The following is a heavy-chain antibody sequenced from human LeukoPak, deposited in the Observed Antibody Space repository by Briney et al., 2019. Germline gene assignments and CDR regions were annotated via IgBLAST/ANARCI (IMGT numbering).Heavy chain of an antibody. J-gene: IGHJ3*02. CDR2: IRSKANSYAT. Sequence: PGGSLRLSCAASGFTFSGCAMHWVRQASGKGVEWVGRIRSKANSYATAYAASVKGRFTISRDDSKNTAYLQMNSLKTEDTAVYYCTRHDRITDIWGQGTMVTASS. CDR3: TRHDRITDI. CDR1: GFTFSGCA. D-gene: IGHD3-10*01. V-gene: IGHV3-73*01.